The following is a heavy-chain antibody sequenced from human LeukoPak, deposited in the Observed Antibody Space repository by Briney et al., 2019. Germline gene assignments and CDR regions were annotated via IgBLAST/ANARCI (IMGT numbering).Heavy chain of an antibody. D-gene: IGHD1-26*01. CDR3: ARGPSGSYDY. CDR1: GFTFSDYY. J-gene: IGHJ4*02. V-gene: IGHV3-11*01. CDR2: IWGSGSNT. Sequence: GGSLRLSCAASGFTFSDYYMSWIRQAPGKGLEWVAYIWGSGSNTYYADSVKGRFTNSRDNVNNSLYLQMNSLRAEDTAVYYCARGPSGSYDYWGQGTLVTVSS.